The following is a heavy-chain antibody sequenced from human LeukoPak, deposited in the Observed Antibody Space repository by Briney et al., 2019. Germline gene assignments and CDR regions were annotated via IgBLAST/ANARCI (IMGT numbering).Heavy chain of an antibody. CDR3: ARMTCSGGSCYTPSAFDI. CDR1: GFTFSSYA. V-gene: IGHV3-23*01. J-gene: IGHJ3*02. Sequence: PGGSLRLSCAASGFTFSSYAMSWVRQAPGKGLEWVSAISGSGGSTYYADSVKGRFTISRDNSKNTLYLQMNSLRAEDTAVYYCARMTCSGGSCYTPSAFDIWGQGTMVTVSS. D-gene: IGHD2-15*01. CDR2: ISGSGGST.